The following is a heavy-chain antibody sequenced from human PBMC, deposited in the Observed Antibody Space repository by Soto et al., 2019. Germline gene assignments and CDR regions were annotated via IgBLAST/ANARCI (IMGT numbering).Heavy chain of an antibody. J-gene: IGHJ4*02. Sequence: EVQLVQSGAEVRNPGESLKISCKASGYDFTFINYWIAWVRQMPGKVLEWMGVISPGDSNTRYSPSFQCQVTFSADTSLSTAYPQWNTLRASATSIYYCARRTYESGSRYYFDYWGQGTLVTVSS. D-gene: IGHD3-22*01. CDR1: GYDFTFINYW. V-gene: IGHV5-51*01. CDR2: ISPGDSNT. CDR3: ARRTYESGSRYYFDY.